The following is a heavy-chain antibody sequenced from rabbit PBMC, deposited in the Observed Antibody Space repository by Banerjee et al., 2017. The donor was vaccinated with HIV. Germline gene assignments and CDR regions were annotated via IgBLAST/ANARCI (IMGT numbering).Heavy chain of an antibody. CDR3: ARGPYSSGWGGINYFNL. J-gene: IGHJ4*01. V-gene: IGHV1S43*01. CDR2: IYTSSGST. CDR1: GFDLSSYYY. Sequence: QEQLEESGGGLVKPGGTLTLTCKASGFDLSSYYYMCWVRQAPGKGLELIACIYTSSGSTWYASWVNGRFTISRSTSLNTVDLKMTSLTAADTATYFCARGPYSSGWGGINYFNLWGPGTLVTVS. D-gene: IGHD4-1*01.